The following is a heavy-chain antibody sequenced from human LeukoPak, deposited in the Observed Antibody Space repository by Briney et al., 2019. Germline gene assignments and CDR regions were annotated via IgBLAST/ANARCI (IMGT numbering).Heavy chain of an antibody. CDR2: IYYSGST. CDR1: GGSISISSYY. CDR3: ARVVGAPNWFDP. D-gene: IGHD1-26*01. J-gene: IGHJ5*02. Sequence: SETLSLTCTVTGGSISISSYYWGWIRQPPGKGLEWIGSIYYSGSTYYNPSLKSRVTISVDTSKNQFSLKLSSVTATDTAVFYCARVVGAPNWFDPWGQGTLVTVSS. V-gene: IGHV4-39*07.